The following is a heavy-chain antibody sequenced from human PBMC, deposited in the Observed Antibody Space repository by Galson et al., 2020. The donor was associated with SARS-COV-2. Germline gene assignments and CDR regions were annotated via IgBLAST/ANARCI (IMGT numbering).Heavy chain of an antibody. CDR3: AKVSKYSSNWEGYYYYYGMDV. CDR2: ISGSGGSI. J-gene: IGHJ6*02. CDR1: GFSISPYA. Sequence: TGGSLRLSCAASGFSISPYAMTWVRQAPGKGLEWVSVISGSGGSIYYADSVKGRFTISRDNSKNTLYLQMNSLRAEDTAIYYCAKVSKYSSNWEGYYYYYGMDVWGQGTTVTVSS. D-gene: IGHD6-13*01. V-gene: IGHV3-23*01.